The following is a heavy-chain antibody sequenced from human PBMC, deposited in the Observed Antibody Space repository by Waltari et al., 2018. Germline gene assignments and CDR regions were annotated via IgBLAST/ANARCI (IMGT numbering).Heavy chain of an antibody. CDR3: VKRGSSGYYYDY. D-gene: IGHD3-22*01. V-gene: IGHV3-64D*08. Sequence: VQLVESGGGLVQPGGSVRLSCSASGFTFSSYARHWVRQAPGKGLEYVSAISSNGDSTYYADSVKGRFTISRDNSKNTLYLQMSSLRAEDTAVYYCVKRGSSGYYYDYWGQGTLVTVSS. CDR1: GFTFSSYA. J-gene: IGHJ4*02. CDR2: ISSNGDST.